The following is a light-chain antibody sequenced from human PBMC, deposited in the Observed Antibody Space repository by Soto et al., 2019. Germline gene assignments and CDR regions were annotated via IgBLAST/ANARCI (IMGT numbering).Light chain of an antibody. CDR1: QDISNW. J-gene: IGKJ2*01. CDR2: AAS. V-gene: IGKV1D-12*01. CDR3: QQDNSFPYT. Sequence: DIQMTQSPSSVSASVGDRVTITCRASQDISNWLAWYQQKPGKAPKLLIYAASRLQSGDPSRFSGSGFGTYFTVTISSLQLEDLATYYCQQDNSFPYTFGQGTKLEIK.